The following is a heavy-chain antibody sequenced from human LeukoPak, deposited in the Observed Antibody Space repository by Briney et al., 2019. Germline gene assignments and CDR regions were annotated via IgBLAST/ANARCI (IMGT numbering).Heavy chain of an antibody. V-gene: IGHV3-53*01. CDR3: ALGYCSSTSCYAGDY. J-gene: IGHJ4*02. D-gene: IGHD2-2*01. CDR2: IYSGGST. CDR1: GFTVSSNY. Sequence: PGGSLRLSCAASGFTVSSNYMSWVRQAPGKGLEWVSVIYSGGSTYYADSVKGRFTISRDNSKNTLYLQMNSLRAEDTAVYYCALGYCSSTSCYAGDYWGQGTLVTVPS.